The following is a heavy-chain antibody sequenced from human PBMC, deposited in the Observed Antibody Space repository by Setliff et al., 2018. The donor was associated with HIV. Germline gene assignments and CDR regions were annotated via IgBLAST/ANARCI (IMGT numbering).Heavy chain of an antibody. J-gene: IGHJ6*02. CDR2: IKEDGSEK. V-gene: IGHV3-7*05. CDR3: ARARDDSYGSGSYYKGMDV. D-gene: IGHD3-10*01. CDR1: GFTFSMYW. Sequence: GGSLRLSCAASGFTFSMYWMSWVRQAPGKGLEWVANIKEDGSEKYYVDSVKGRFTISRDNAENSLYLQMNSLRAEDTALYYCARARDDSYGSGSYYKGMDVWGQGTTVTVSS.